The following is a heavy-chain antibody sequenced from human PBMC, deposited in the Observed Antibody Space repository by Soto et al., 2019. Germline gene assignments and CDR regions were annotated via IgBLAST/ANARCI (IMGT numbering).Heavy chain of an antibody. CDR3: ARLAVVAAAGDYYYYGMDV. V-gene: IGHV4-59*01. D-gene: IGHD6-13*01. CDR1: GGSISSYY. Sequence: LSLTCTVSGGSISSYYWSWIRQPPGKGLEWIGYIYYSGSTNYNPSLKSRVTISVDTSKNQFSLKLSSVTAADTAVYYCARLAVVAAAGDYYYYGMDVWGQGTTVTVSS. J-gene: IGHJ6*02. CDR2: IYYSGST.